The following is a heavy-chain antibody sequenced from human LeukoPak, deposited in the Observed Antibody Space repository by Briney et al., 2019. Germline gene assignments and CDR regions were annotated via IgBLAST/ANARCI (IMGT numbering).Heavy chain of an antibody. CDR1: GGYISSGSYY. CDR3: ARLLPAALYYYYYYMDV. CDR2: IYTSGST. D-gene: IGHD2-2*01. Sequence: PSQTLSLTCTVSGGYISSGSYYWRWIRQPAGKGLEWIGRIYTSGSTNYNPSLKSRVTISVDTSKNQFSLKLSSVTAADTAVYYCARLLPAALYYYYYYMDVWGKGTTVTVSS. V-gene: IGHV4-61*02. J-gene: IGHJ6*03.